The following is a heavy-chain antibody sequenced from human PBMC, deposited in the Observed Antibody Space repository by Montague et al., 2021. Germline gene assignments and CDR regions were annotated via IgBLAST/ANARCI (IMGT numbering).Heavy chain of an antibody. J-gene: IGHJ4*02. CDR2: VRHIGST. CDR1: GGSLSEYY. Sequence: SETLSLTCGVYGGSLSEYYWTWIRQSPEKGLEWIGEVRHIGSTNYNPSLKSRVTMSVDKSKNQFSLKLRSVTAADTAVYYCASARWPFDYWGQGTVVTVSS. CDR3: ASARWPFDY. V-gene: IGHV4-34*01. D-gene: IGHD4-23*01.